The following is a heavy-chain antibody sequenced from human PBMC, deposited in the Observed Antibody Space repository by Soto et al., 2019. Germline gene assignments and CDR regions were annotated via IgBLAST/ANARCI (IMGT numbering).Heavy chain of an antibody. CDR2: ISSSSSYI. CDR1: GFTFSSYS. Sequence: GGSLRLSCAASGFTFSSYSMNWVRQAPGKGLEWVSSISSSSSYIYYADSVKGRFTISRDNAKNSLYLQMNSLRAEDTAVYYCARDMVRGANDAFDIWGQGTMVTVSS. D-gene: IGHD3-10*01. CDR3: ARDMVRGANDAFDI. J-gene: IGHJ3*02. V-gene: IGHV3-21*01.